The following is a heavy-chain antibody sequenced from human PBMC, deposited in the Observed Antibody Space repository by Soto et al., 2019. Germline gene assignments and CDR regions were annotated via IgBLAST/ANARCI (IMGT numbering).Heavy chain of an antibody. J-gene: IGHJ4*02. V-gene: IGHV3-23*01. CDR2: ISGSGGST. CDR3: AKDSWSTTVAGYYFDY. CDR1: GFTFSSYA. D-gene: IGHD6-19*01. Sequence: GGSLRLSCAASGFTFSSYAMSWVRQAPGKGLEWVSAISGSGGSTYYADSVKGRFTISRDNSKNTLYLQMNSLRAEDTDVYYCAKDSWSTTVAGYYFDYWGQGTLVTVSS.